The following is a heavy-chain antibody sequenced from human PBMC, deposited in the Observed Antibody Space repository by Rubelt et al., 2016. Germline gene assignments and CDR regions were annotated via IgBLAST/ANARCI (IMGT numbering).Heavy chain of an antibody. CDR2: IYYSGST. V-gene: IGHV4-39*07. D-gene: IGHD1-26*01. CDR1: GGSISSSSYY. J-gene: IGHJ4*02. Sequence: QVQLQESGPGLVKPSETLSLTCTVSGGSISSSSYYWGWIRQPPGKGLEWIGSIYYSGSTYYNPSLKSRVTISVDKSKNQFSLKLSAVTAADTAVYYCAGGSYLLYDYWGQGTLVTVSS. CDR3: AGGSYLLYDY.